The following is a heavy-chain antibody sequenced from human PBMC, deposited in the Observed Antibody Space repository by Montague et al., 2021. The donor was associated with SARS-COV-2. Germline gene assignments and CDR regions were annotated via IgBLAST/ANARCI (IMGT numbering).Heavy chain of an antibody. CDR3: ARGSGWMGNVFDI. J-gene: IGHJ3*02. CDR1: GGSISSYY. V-gene: IGHV4-59*01. Sequence: SETLSLTCTVSGGSISSYYWSWIRQPPGKGLEWIGYIYYSGSTNXNPPLKSRVTISVDTSKNQFSLKLSSVTAADTAVYYCARGSGWMGNVFDIWGQGTMVTVSS. D-gene: IGHD6-19*01. CDR2: IYYSGST.